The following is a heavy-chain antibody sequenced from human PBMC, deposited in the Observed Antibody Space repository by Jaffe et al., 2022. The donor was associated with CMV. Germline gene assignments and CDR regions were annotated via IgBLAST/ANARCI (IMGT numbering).Heavy chain of an antibody. CDR2: SYIAGST. CDR1: GFTVSNNY. CDR3: ARASYYDNNIQSHYYYAMDV. Sequence: EVQLVESGGGLIQPGGSLRLSCAASGFTVSNNYMNWVRQAPGKGLEWVSISYIAGSTYYADSVKGRFTMSRDNSKNTLYLQMNSLRAEDTAVYYCARASYYDNNIQSHYYYAMDVWGQGATVTVSS. V-gene: IGHV3-53*01. J-gene: IGHJ6*02. D-gene: IGHD3-22*01.